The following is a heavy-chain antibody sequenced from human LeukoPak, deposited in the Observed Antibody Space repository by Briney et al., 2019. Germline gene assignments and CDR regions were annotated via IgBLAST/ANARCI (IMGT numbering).Heavy chain of an antibody. Sequence: PGGSLRLSCAASGFTLSSYAMSWVRQAPSVSGNTYHADSVKGRFTISRDSSKNTLYLQMNSLRAEDTALYYCATTLKGLNIYDILTGFQTDGFDIWGQGTMVTVSS. D-gene: IGHD3-9*01. CDR1: GFTLSSYA. V-gene: IGHV3-23*01. CDR2: GNT. J-gene: IGHJ3*02. CDR3: ATTLKGLNIYDILTGFQTDGFDI.